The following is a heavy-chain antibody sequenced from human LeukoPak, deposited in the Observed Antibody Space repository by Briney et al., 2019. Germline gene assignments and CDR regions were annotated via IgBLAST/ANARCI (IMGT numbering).Heavy chain of an antibody. CDR3: ARDWSSSGYSLRAFDI. CDR2: IIPIFGTA. V-gene: IGHV1-69*13. CDR1: GGTFSSYA. D-gene: IGHD3-22*01. Sequence: ASVKVSCKASGGTFSSYAISWVRQAPGQGLEWMGGIIPIFGTANYAQKFQGGVTITADESASTAYMELSSLRSEDTAVYYCARDWSSSGYSLRAFDIWGQGTMVTVSS. J-gene: IGHJ3*02.